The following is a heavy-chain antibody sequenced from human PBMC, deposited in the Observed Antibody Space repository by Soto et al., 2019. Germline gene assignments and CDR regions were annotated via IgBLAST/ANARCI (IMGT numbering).Heavy chain of an antibody. CDR3: VRGPSPRAPAGGTPYYYAMDV. Sequence: GASVKVACKASGYDFTAYDINWVRQSSGQGLEWMGWMNPINGATGSARRFQGRVSMTRNTATATPHLDLTSLRSDDSAVYFCVRGPSPRAPAGGTPYYYAMDVWGQGTTVTVSS. V-gene: IGHV1-8*02. CDR1: GYDFTAYD. CDR2: MNPINGAT. J-gene: IGHJ6*02. D-gene: IGHD2-2*01.